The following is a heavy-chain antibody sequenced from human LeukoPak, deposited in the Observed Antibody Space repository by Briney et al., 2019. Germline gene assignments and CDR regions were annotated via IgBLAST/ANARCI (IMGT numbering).Heavy chain of an antibody. CDR3: ARGVVKYDFWSGYRIRNWFDP. CDR2: ISYDGSNK. J-gene: IGHJ5*02. D-gene: IGHD3-3*01. CDR1: GFTFSSYG. Sequence: GGSLRLSCAASGFTFSSYGMHWVRQAPGKGLEWVAVISYDGSNKYYADSVKGRFTISRDNSKNTLYLQMNSLRAEDTAVYYCARGVVKYDFWSGYRIRNWFDPWGQGTLVTVSS. V-gene: IGHV3-30*03.